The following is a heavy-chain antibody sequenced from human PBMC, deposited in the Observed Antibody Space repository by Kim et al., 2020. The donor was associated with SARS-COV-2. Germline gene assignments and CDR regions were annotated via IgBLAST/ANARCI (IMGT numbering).Heavy chain of an antibody. CDR3: ARGPPYSESYWDAFDI. D-gene: IGHD1-26*01. Sequence: GGSLRLSCAASGFSFSDSAMHWVRQASGKGLEWVGRIRIKANSYATVYAVSVEGRFTITRDDSKNTAYLQMDSLETEDTAVYYCARGPPYSESYWDAFDIWGQGTMVTVSS. CDR2: IRIKANSYAT. J-gene: IGHJ3*02. CDR1: GFSFSDSA. V-gene: IGHV3-73*01.